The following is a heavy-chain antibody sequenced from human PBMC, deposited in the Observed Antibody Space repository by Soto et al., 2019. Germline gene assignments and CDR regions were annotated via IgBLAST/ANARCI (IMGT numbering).Heavy chain of an antibody. V-gene: IGHV4-59*08. CDR1: GGSISSYY. CDR2: INYSGST. D-gene: IGHD3-3*01. Sequence: SETLSLTCTVSGGSISSYYWSWIRQPPGKGLEWIGYINYSGSTNDNPSLKSRVTISVDTSKNQFSLKLSSVTAADTAVYYCARHQVAWSGHYYYYYMDVWGKGTTVTVSS. J-gene: IGHJ6*03. CDR3: ARHQVAWSGHYYYYYMDV.